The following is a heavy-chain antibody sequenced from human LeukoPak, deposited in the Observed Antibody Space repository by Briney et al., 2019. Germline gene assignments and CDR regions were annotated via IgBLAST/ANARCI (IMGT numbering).Heavy chain of an antibody. Sequence: GGSLRLSCAASGFTVDSNYLSWVRQAPGKGLEWVSTIYTGGNTYYAAPVKGRFTISRDFSKNTVFLHMNSLRAEDTAMYYCARGDDSGYYDYFDYWGQGALVTVSS. CDR3: ARGDDSGYYDYFDY. CDR2: IYTGGNT. J-gene: IGHJ4*02. D-gene: IGHD3-22*01. CDR1: GFTVDSNY. V-gene: IGHV3-53*01.